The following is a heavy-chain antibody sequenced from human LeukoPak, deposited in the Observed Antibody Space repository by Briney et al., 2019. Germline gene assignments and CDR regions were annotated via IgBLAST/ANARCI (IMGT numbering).Heavy chain of an antibody. Sequence: SETLSLTCTVSGGSISSGGYYWSWIRQPPGKGLEWIGTIHYSGNTYYNPSLKSRVAISVDTSKNQFSLRLSSVTAADTAVYYCARDFGDYRVDYWGQGTLVTVSS. V-gene: IGHV4-39*01. J-gene: IGHJ4*02. D-gene: IGHD4-17*01. CDR2: IHYSGNT. CDR1: GGSISSGGYY. CDR3: ARDFGDYRVDY.